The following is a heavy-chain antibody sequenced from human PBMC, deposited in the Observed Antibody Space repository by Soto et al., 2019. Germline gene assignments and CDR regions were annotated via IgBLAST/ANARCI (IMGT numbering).Heavy chain of an antibody. CDR1: GGSISSGGYY. CDR2: IYYSGST. CDR3: ARGGIHDY. J-gene: IGHJ4*02. D-gene: IGHD2-15*01. V-gene: IGHV4-31*03. Sequence: SETLSLTCTVSGGSISSGGYYWSWIRQHLGKGLEWIGYIYYSGSTYYNPSLKSRVTISVDTSKNQFSLKLSSVTAADTAMYYCARGGIHDYWGQGTLVTVSS.